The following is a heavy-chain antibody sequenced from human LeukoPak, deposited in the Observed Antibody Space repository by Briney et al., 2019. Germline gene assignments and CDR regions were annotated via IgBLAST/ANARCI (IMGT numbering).Heavy chain of an antibody. CDR3: ARERSPLDAFDI. J-gene: IGHJ3*02. CDR2: INPNSGGT. V-gene: IGHV1-2*02. Sequence: ASVKVSCKASGYTFTGYYIHWVRQAPGQGLEWMGWINPNSGGTNYAQKFQGRVTMTRDTSISTAYMELSRLISDDTAVYYCARERSPLDAFDIWGQGTMVTVSS. CDR1: GYTFTGYY.